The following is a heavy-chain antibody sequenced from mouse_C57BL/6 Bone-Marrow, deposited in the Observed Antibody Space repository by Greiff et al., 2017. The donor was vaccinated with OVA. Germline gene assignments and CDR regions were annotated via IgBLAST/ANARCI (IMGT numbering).Heavy chain of an antibody. CDR2: ISGGGGNT. Sequence: DVKVEESGGGLVKPGGSLKLSCAASGFTFSSYTMSWVRQTPEKRLEWVATISGGGGNTYYPDSVKGRFTISRDNAKNTLYLQMSSLRSEDTALYYCARRGYFDYWGQGTTLTVSS. J-gene: IGHJ2*01. CDR1: GFTFSSYT. CDR3: ARRGYFDY. V-gene: IGHV5-9*01.